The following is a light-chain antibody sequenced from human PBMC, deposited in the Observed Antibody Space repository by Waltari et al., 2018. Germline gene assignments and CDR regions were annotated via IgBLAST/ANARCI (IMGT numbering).Light chain of an antibody. Sequence: DIVMTQSPDSLVVSLGERATINRKSSKNILYTSNNKNYLAWYQQKPGQPPKLLIFWASTRESGVPDRFSGSGSGTDFTLTISGLQAEDVAVYYCQQYFTTPLTFGGGTKVEI. CDR2: WAS. V-gene: IGKV4-1*01. CDR1: KNILYTSNNKNY. J-gene: IGKJ4*01. CDR3: QQYFTTPLT.